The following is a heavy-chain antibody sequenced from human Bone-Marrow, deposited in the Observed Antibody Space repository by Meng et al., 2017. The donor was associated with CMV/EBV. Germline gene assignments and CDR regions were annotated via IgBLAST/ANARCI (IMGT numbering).Heavy chain of an antibody. CDR1: GGSISSYY. Sequence: SETLSLTCTVSGGSISSYYWSWIRQPPGKGLEWIGYIYYSGSTNYNPSLKSRVTISVDTSKNQFSLKLSSVTAADTAVYYCARDSGVYGMDVWGQGTTVPVSS. CDR2: IYYSGST. J-gene: IGHJ6*02. V-gene: IGHV4-59*01. D-gene: IGHD3-10*01. CDR3: ARDSGVYGMDV.